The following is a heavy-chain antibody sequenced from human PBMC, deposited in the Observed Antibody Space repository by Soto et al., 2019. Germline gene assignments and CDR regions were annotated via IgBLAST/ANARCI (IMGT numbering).Heavy chain of an antibody. CDR3: ARPRGETGTFPQPLAS. CDR1: VGSVSSSSFY. V-gene: IGHV4-39*01. Sequence: SETLPLTCTVSVGSVSSSSFYLGWVRQPPGKGLEWIGSISYGGYTYYIPSLKSRVTMSLETSTNQLSLNLNSVTAADTALYSGARPRGETGTFPQPLASGGQEPLVTVSS. CDR2: ISYGGYT. J-gene: IGHJ4*02. D-gene: IGHD1-7*01.